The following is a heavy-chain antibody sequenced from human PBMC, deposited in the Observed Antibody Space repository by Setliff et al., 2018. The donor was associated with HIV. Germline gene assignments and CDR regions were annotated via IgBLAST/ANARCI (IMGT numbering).Heavy chain of an antibody. Sequence: PSETLSLTCIVSGGSISSSSYYWGWIRQPPGKGLEWIGSIDYTGKTHYNPSLKSRVTISADTSKSQFSLNLSSVTAADTAVYYCARRSGWSEDYWGQGTLVTVSS. CDR3: ARRSGWSEDY. CDR2: IDYTGKT. CDR1: GGSISSSSYY. V-gene: IGHV4-39*01. D-gene: IGHD6-19*01. J-gene: IGHJ4*02.